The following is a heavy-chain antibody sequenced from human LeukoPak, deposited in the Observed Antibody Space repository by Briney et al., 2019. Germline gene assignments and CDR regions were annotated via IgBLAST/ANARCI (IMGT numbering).Heavy chain of an antibody. CDR2: IYHSGST. CDR3: ARARDYHSDYGMDV. J-gene: IGHJ6*02. D-gene: IGHD4-11*01. CDR1: GGSISSSNW. V-gene: IGHV4-4*02. Sequence: SETLSLTCAVSGGSISSSNWWSWVRQPPGKGLEWIGEIYHSGSTNYNPSLKSRVTISVDTSKNQFSLKLSSVTAADTAVYYCARARDYHSDYGMDVWGQGTTVTVSS.